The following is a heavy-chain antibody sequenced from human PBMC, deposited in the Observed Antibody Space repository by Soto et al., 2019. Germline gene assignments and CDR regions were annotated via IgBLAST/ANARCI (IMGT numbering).Heavy chain of an antibody. CDR2: ITGSGGTT. V-gene: IGHV3-23*01. CDR1: GFTSGTYA. CDR3: AREYRTSSQFDY. Sequence: PGGSLRLSCAASGFTSGTYAMSWVRQAPGEGLEWVSSITGSGGTTDYADSVKGRFTISRDTSRNTLYLQMSRLSVDDTAIYYCAREYRTSSQFDYWGQGTLVTVSS. J-gene: IGHJ4*02. D-gene: IGHD6-6*01.